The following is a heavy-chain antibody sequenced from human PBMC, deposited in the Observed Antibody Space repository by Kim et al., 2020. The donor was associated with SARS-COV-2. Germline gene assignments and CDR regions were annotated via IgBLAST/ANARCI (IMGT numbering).Heavy chain of an antibody. D-gene: IGHD3-16*01. CDR2: IVVASGKT. CDR1: GFTLSNTA. Sequence: SVKVSCKASGFTLSNTAVQWVRQARGQRLESIGWIVVASGKTRYEQRFLERVTITRDMSTGTAYMELSSLTSEDTAVYYCAAGGSGGANNYFDPWGQGTLVTVSS. V-gene: IGHV1-58*01. CDR3: AAGGSGGANNYFDP. J-gene: IGHJ5*02.